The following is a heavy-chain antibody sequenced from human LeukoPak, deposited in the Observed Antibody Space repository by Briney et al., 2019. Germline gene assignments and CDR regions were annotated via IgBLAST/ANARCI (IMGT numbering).Heavy chain of an antibody. CDR3: ARDYGSGETDAFDI. Sequence: SQTLSLTCTVSGGSISSGDYYWSWIRQPPGEGLEWIGYIYYSGSTYYNPSLKSRVTISVDTSKNQFSLKLSSVTAADTAVYYCARDYGSGETDAFDIWGQGTMVTVSS. CDR1: GGSISSGDYY. J-gene: IGHJ3*02. D-gene: IGHD3-10*01. V-gene: IGHV4-30-4*08. CDR2: IYYSGST.